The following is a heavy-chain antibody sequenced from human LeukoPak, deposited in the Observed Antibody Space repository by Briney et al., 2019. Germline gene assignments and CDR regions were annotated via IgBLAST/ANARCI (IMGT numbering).Heavy chain of an antibody. CDR3: APTCSGGSCYQYYFDY. Sequence: GASVKVSCKASGYRFTGYYMHWVRQAPGHGLEWMGWINPNSGGANYAQKFQGGVTMTRDTSISTAYMELSRLRSDDTAVYYCAPTCSGGSCYQYYFDYWGQGTLVTVSS. J-gene: IGHJ4*02. CDR2: INPNSGGA. CDR1: GYRFTGYY. D-gene: IGHD2-15*01. V-gene: IGHV1-2*02.